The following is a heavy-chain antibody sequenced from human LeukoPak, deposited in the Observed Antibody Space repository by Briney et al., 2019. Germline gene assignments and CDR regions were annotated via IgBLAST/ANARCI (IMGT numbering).Heavy chain of an antibody. D-gene: IGHD4-17*01. CDR2: ISYHGRDT. V-gene: IGHV3-30*04. J-gene: IGHJ4*02. Sequence: GGSLRLSCAASGVTFSSFAMHWVRQAPGKGLEWVAVISYHGRDTYYADSVKGRFTISRDNAKNTVFLQMNSLRVEDMAVYYCSTVFDYWGQGTLVTVSS. CDR3: STVFDY. CDR1: GVTFSSFA.